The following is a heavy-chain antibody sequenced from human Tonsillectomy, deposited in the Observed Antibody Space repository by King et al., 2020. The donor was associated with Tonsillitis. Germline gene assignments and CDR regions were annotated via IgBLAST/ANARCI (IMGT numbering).Heavy chain of an antibody. CDR3: TRVTLIYYLDY. CDR1: GFTFSDHY. CDR2: TRNKANSYTT. Sequence: VQLVESGGGLVQPGGSLRLSCAASGFTFSDHYMDWVRQAPGKGLEWVGRTRNKANSYTTEYAASVKGSITISRDDSKNSVYLHMNSLKSEDTAVYYCTRVTLIYYLDYWGQGTLVTVSS. J-gene: IGHJ4*02. V-gene: IGHV3-72*01. D-gene: IGHD3-10*01.